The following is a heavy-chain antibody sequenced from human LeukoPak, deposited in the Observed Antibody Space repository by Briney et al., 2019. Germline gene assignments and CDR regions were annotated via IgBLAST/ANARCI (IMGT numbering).Heavy chain of an antibody. D-gene: IGHD4-11*01. CDR2: ISAYNGNT. V-gene: IGHV1-18*03. CDR1: GYTFTSYG. Sequence: ASVKVSCKASGYTFTSYGISWVRQAPGQGLEWMGWISAYNGNTNYAQKLQGRVTMTTDTSTSTAYMELRSLRSDDMAVYYCVYTKDYYGMDVWGQGTTVTVSS. CDR3: VYTKDYYGMDV. J-gene: IGHJ6*02.